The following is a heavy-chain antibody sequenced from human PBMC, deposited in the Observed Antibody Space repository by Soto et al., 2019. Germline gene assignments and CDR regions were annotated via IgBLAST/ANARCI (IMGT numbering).Heavy chain of an antibody. V-gene: IGHV3-23*01. D-gene: IGHD3-10*01. CDR2: TFAGGGST. CDR1: GFTFSNYA. CDR3: AKDLIRGDGYIGFDY. Sequence: PGGFLRLSCAPSGFTFSNYAMFWVRQAPGKGLEWVSTTFAGGGSTYYADSVKGRFTISRDNSKNTLFLQMNSLRAEDTAVYFCAKDLIRGDGYIGFDYWGQGTLVTVSS. J-gene: IGHJ4*02.